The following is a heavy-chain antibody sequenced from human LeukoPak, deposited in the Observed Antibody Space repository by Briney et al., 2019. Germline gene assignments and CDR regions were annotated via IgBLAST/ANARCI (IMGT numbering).Heavy chain of an antibody. CDR3: AREGRSSSWSYYFDY. D-gene: IGHD2-2*01. J-gene: IGHJ4*02. V-gene: IGHV3-33*01. CDR1: GFTFSSYG. CDR2: IWHDGSNR. Sequence: GGSLRLSCAASGFTFSSYGMHWVRQAPGKGLEWVAAIWHDGSNRYYADSVKGRFTISRDNSRKTVSLQMSSLGPEDTAVYYCAREGRSSSWSYYFDYWGQGPLVTVSS.